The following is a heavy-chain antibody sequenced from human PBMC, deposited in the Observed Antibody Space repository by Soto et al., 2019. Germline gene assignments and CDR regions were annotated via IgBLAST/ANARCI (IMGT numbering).Heavy chain of an antibody. Sequence: SETLSLTCTVSGGSISSSSYYWGWIRQPPGKGLEWIGSIYYSGSTYYNPSLKSRVTISVDTSKNQFSLKLSSVSAADTAVYYCASLPAYYDFWSGYYTGFDYWGQGTLVTVSS. D-gene: IGHD3-3*01. CDR3: ASLPAYYDFWSGYYTGFDY. J-gene: IGHJ4*02. V-gene: IGHV4-39*01. CDR2: IYYSGST. CDR1: GGSISSSSYY.